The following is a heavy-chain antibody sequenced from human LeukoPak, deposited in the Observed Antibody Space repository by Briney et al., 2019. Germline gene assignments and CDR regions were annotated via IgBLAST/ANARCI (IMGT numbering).Heavy chain of an antibody. CDR3: ARVEEGYGSGRRENYYYYYMDV. D-gene: IGHD3-10*01. Sequence: ASETLSLTCTVSGGSISSYYWSWIRQPPGKGLEWIGYIYDSGSTNYNPSLKSRVTISVDTSKNQFSLKLSSVTAADTAVYYCARVEEGYGSGRRENYYYYYMDVWGKGTTVTISS. CDR1: GGSISSYY. J-gene: IGHJ6*03. CDR2: IYDSGST. V-gene: IGHV4-59*01.